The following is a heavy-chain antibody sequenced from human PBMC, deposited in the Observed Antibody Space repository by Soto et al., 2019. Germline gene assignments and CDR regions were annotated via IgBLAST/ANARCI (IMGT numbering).Heavy chain of an antibody. J-gene: IGHJ4*02. V-gene: IGHV3-48*01. Sequence: GGSLILSCVVSGFTFNSYSMDWVRQAPGKGLEWVSYITSGSSTIHYADSVKGRFTISRDNAKNSVFLQMNSLRVEDTAVYYCVRDAGSLGYWGQGTLVTVSS. CDR2: ITSGSSTI. CDR3: VRDAGSLGY. CDR1: GFTFNSYS. D-gene: IGHD3-10*01.